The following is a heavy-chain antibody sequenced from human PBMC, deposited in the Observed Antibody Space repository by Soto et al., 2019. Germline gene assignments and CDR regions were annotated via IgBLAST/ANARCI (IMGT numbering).Heavy chain of an antibody. V-gene: IGHV1-18*01. Sequence: QVQLAQSGAEVKKPGASVKVSCKASGYTFTSSGISWVRQAPGQGLEWMGWISAYTGDTNYAQKFQGRVTMTTDSSTSTAYMELGSLRYDDTAVYYCARDDPWVAESPGEVFDIWGQGTMVTVSS. D-gene: IGHD6-19*01. CDR2: ISAYTGDT. CDR3: ARDDPWVAESPGEVFDI. CDR1: GYTFTSSG. J-gene: IGHJ3*02.